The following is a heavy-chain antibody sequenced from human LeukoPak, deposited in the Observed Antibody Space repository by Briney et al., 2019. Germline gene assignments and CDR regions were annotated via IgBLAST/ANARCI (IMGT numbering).Heavy chain of an antibody. Sequence: ASVKVSCKASGYTFTSYYMHWVRQAPGQGLEWMGIINPSGGSTSYAQKFQGRVTMTRDTSTSTVYMELSSLRSEDTAVYYCARVGGAFGVARVWDYWGHGTLVTVSS. D-gene: IGHD3-3*01. V-gene: IGHV1-46*01. CDR2: INPSGGST. CDR1: GYTFTSYY. J-gene: IGHJ4*01. CDR3: ARVGGAFGVARVWDY.